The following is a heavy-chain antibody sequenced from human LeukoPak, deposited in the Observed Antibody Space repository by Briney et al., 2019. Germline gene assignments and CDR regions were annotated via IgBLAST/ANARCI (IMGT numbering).Heavy chain of an antibody. V-gene: IGHV3-74*01. CDR2: IKSDGSST. D-gene: IGHD4-23*01. CDR3: ARAVGNSEDFDY. J-gene: IGHJ4*02. Sequence: GGSLRLSCAASGFTFSSYWMHWVRQAPGKGLVWVSRIKSDGSSTNYADSVKGRFTISRDNAKNTLYLQMNSLRAEDTAVYYCARAVGNSEDFDYWGQGALVTVSS. CDR1: GFTFSSYW.